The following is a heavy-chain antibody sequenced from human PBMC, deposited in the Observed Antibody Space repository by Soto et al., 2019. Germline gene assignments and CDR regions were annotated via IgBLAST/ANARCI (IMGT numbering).Heavy chain of an antibody. Sequence: ASVKVSCKASGYTFTSHGISWVRQAPGQGLEWMGWISAYNGNTNYAQKLQGRVTMTTDTSTSTAYMELRSLRSDDTAVYYCARVIVATMNVDYWGQGTLVTVSS. J-gene: IGHJ4*02. CDR3: ARVIVATMNVDY. CDR1: GYTFTSHG. D-gene: IGHD5-12*01. CDR2: ISAYNGNT. V-gene: IGHV1-18*01.